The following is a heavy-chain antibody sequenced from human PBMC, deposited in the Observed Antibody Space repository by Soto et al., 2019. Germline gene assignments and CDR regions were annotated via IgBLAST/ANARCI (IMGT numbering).Heavy chain of an antibody. V-gene: IGHV4-4*02. D-gene: IGHD3-10*01. CDR1: GGSISSSNW. J-gene: IGHJ4*02. CDR2: IYHSGST. Sequence: SETLSLTCAVSGGSISSSNWWSWVRQPPGKGLEWIGEIYHSGSTNYNPSLKSRVTISVDKSKNQFSLKLSSVTAADTAVYYCARVPRNPFGELLEFDYWGQGTLVTVSS. CDR3: ARVPRNPFGELLEFDY.